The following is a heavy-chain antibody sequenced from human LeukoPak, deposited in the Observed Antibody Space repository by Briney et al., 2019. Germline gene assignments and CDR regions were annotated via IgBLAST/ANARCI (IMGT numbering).Heavy chain of an antibody. J-gene: IGHJ4*02. Sequence: GASLRLSCAASGFTFSSYEMNWVRQAPGKGLEWVSYISSSGSTIYYADSVKGRFTISRDNAKNSLYLQMNSLRAEDTAVYYCARDKGTYYYDSSPEGYWGQGTLVTVSS. V-gene: IGHV3-48*03. CDR1: GFTFSSYE. CDR3: ARDKGTYYYDSSPEGY. CDR2: ISSSGSTI. D-gene: IGHD3-22*01.